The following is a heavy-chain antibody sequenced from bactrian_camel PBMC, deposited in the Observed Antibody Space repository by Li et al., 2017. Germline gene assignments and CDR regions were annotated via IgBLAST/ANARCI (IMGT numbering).Heavy chain of an antibody. D-gene: IGHD5*01. Sequence: HVQLVESGGGTVQAGGSLRLSCVTSGRTASTNLIGWFRQAPGKEREGVAAIDPRDDSVYYDPSVRSRFTISQDNAKNTVYLQMNSLKPDDTGTYTCAAGQGVGWCLDVIRVGAEADFDYWGQGTQVTVS. J-gene: IGHJ6*01. CDR3: AAGQGVGWCLDVIRVGAEADFDY. CDR1: GRTASTNL. V-gene: IGHV3-3*01. CDR2: IDPRDDSV.